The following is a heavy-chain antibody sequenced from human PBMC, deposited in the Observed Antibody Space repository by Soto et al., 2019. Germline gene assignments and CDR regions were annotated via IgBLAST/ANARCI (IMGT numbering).Heavy chain of an antibody. CDR1: GGSIGNYY. CDR2: INYSGST. Sequence: SDTRSLTCTVSGGSIGNYYWTWIRQSPGKGLEWIGNINYSGSTNYNPSFKSRVTISVDTSKDQFSLNLTPVTAADTAVYYCARVLAYCGNDCYSREPAFHSWGLG. CDR3: ARVLAYCGNDCYSREPAFHS. J-gene: IGHJ4*02. V-gene: IGHV4-59*01. D-gene: IGHD2-21*02.